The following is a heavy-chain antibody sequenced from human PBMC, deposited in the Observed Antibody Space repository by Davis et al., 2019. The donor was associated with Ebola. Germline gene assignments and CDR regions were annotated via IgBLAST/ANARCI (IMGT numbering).Heavy chain of an antibody. CDR1: GYTFTSYD. J-gene: IGHJ2*01. Sequence: AASVKVSCKASGYTFTSYDVNWVRQATGQGLEWMGWMNPNSGNTGYAQKFQGRVTMTRNTSISTAYMELGSLRSEDTAVYYCARTLSLPAGVYWYFDLWGRGTQVTVSS. CDR3: ARTLSLPAGVYWYFDL. V-gene: IGHV1-8*01. CDR2: MNPNSGNT. D-gene: IGHD2-2*01.